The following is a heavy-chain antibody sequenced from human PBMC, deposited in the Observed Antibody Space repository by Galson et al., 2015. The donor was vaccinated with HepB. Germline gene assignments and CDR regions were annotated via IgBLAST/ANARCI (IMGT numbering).Heavy chain of an antibody. CDR2: IYTGGSA. Sequence: ALRLACAVSGVTVGTNYMLWVRQAPVDGLEWVSIIYTGGSADYADSVTGLFTLARDNSKNILYLQMNSLRAEDTAVYYCARGEYYYGSGSSPTPLDYWGQGILVIVSS. CDR1: GVTVGTNY. J-gene: IGHJ4*02. V-gene: IGHV3-53*01. D-gene: IGHD3-10*01. CDR3: ARGEYYYGSGSSPTPLDY.